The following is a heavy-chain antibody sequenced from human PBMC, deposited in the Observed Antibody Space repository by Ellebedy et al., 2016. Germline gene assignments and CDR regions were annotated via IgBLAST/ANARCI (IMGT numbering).Heavy chain of an antibody. CDR1: GYTFINHD. D-gene: IGHD4-23*01. J-gene: IGHJ5*02. V-gene: IGHV1-18*01. CDR3: ARETRDGVGTSEAFYDP. Sequence: ASVKVSXXASGYTFINHDISWVRQAPGQGLEWMGGSNKRNHAQKFQGRVSMTTDTSTSTAYMELRSLRFDDTAVYYCARETRDGVGTSEAFYDPWGQGTLVTVS. CDR2: SNKR.